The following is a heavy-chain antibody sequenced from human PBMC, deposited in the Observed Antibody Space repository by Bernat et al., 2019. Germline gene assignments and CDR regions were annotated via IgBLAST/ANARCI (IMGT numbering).Heavy chain of an antibody. CDR2: INHSGST. CDR3: ARGVPPPYSSSLFAY. CDR1: GGSFSGYY. D-gene: IGHD6-6*01. J-gene: IGHJ4*02. V-gene: IGHV4-34*01. Sequence: QVQLQQWGAGLLKPSETLSLTCAVYGGSFSGYYWSWIRQPPGKGLEWIGEINHSGSTNYNPALKSRVTISVDTSKNPFSLKLSSVAAADTAVYYCARGVPPPYSSSLFAYWGQGTLVTVSS.